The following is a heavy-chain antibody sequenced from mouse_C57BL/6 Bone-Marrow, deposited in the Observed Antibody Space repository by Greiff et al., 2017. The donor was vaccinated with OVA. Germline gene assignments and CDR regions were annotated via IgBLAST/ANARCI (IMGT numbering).Heavy chain of an antibody. D-gene: IGHD1-1*01. V-gene: IGHV5-6*02. CDR1: GFTFSSYG. CDR2: ISSGGSYT. CDR3: ARQGNYYGRGFAY. Sequence: DVKLVESGGDLVKPGGSLKLSCAASGFTFSSYGMSWVRQTPDKRLEWVATISSGGSYTYYPDSVKGRFTISIDNAKNTLYLQMSSLKSEDTAMYYCARQGNYYGRGFAYWGQGTLVTVSA. J-gene: IGHJ3*01.